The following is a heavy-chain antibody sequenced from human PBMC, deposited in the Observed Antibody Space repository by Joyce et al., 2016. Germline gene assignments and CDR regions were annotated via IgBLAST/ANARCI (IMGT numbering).Heavy chain of an antibody. Sequence: QLEESGGTLVYPGGSPRLSCKVSYRLSNKNVMAWVRQARGKGLGWVSAIGASGGGSYYADSVKGRFTVSRDNSNNMMYLEMTSLQIEDTAIYYCARAKTVVVAYTLRDGFDVWGQGTQVAVSS. CDR3: ARAKTVVVAYTLRDGFDV. CDR2: IGASGGGS. V-gene: IGHV3-23*04. D-gene: IGHD2-15*01. J-gene: IGHJ3*01. CDR1: YRLSNKNV.